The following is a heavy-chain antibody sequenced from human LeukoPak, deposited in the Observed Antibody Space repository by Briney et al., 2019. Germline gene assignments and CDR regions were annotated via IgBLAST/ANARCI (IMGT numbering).Heavy chain of an antibody. CDR1: GGSISSGDYY. Sequence: SQTLSLTCTVSGGSISSGDYYWSWIRQPPGKGLEWIGYIYYSGSTYYNPSLKSRVTISVDTSKNQFSLKLSSVTAADTAVYYCAIRTGTTRGGFDYWGQGTLVTVSS. D-gene: IGHD1-1*01. CDR3: AIRTGTTRGGFDY. J-gene: IGHJ4*02. CDR2: IYYSGST. V-gene: IGHV4-30-4*08.